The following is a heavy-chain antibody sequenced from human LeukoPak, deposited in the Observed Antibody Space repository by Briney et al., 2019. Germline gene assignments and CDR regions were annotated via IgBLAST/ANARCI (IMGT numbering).Heavy chain of an antibody. CDR3: AKDRLTLDAFDI. CDR1: GFTFSRYA. D-gene: IGHD4-23*01. J-gene: IGHJ3*02. CDR2: ISSSGANT. V-gene: IGHV3-23*01. Sequence: GGSLRLSCAASGFTFSRYATIWVRQAPGKGLEWVSGISSSGANTYYADSVKGRFTISRDNSMNTLYLQMNTLRAEDTALYYCAKDRLTLDAFDIWGQGTMVTVSS.